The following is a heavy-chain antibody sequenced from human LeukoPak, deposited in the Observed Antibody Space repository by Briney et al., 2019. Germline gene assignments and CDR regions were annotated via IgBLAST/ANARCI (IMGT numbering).Heavy chain of an antibody. CDR3: ARNRIQLWFWYFDY. CDR1: GYSISSGYY. V-gene: IGHV4-38-2*02. J-gene: IGHJ4*02. D-gene: IGHD5-18*01. CDR2: IYHSGST. Sequence: SETLSLTCTVSGYSISSGYYWGWIRQPPGKGLEWIGSIYHSGSTYYNPSLKSRVTISVDTSKNQFSLKLSSVTAADTAVYYCARNRIQLWFWYFDYWGQGTLVTVSS.